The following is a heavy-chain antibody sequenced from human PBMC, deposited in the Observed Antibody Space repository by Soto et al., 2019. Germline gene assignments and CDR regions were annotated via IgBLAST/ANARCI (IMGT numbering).Heavy chain of an antibody. CDR2: IIPILGIA. V-gene: IGHV1-69*04. J-gene: IGHJ6*03. CDR1: GGTFSSYT. Sequence: ASVKVSCKASGGTFSSYTISWVRQAPGQGLEWMGRIIPILGIANYAQKFQGRVTITADKSTSTAYMELSSLRSEDTAVYYCAREKISFGNYYYMDVWGKGTTVTVSS. CDR3: AREKISFGNYYYMDV. D-gene: IGHD3-10*01.